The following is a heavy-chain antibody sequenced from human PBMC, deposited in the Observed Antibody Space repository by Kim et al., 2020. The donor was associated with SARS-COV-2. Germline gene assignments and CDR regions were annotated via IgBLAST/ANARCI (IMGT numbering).Heavy chain of an antibody. J-gene: IGHJ4*02. CDR2: IDPSDSYT. D-gene: IGHD6-13*01. V-gene: IGHV5-10-1*01. CDR3: ARHPGYIRSREFDY. CDR1: GYSFTTYW. Sequence: GESLKISCKGSGYSFTTYWISWVRQMPGKGLEWMGRIDPSDSYTNYSPSFQGHVTISADKSISTAYLQWSSLKASDTAMYYCARHPGYIRSREFDYWGQGTLVTVSS.